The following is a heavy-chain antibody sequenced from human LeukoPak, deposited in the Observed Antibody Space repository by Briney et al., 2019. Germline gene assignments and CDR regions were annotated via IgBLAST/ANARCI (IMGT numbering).Heavy chain of an antibody. Sequence: SETLSLTCTVSGDSISSYYWSWIRQPPGKGLEWIGYIHTGGGTSYIPSLKGRVTISIDTSKNQFFLKLSSVTAADSAVYYCARLTRLSTSPDRYYLDYWGQGTLVTVSS. CDR3: ARLTRLSTSPDRYYLDY. D-gene: IGHD6-6*01. J-gene: IGHJ4*02. CDR1: GDSISSYY. CDR2: IHTGGGT. V-gene: IGHV4-4*09.